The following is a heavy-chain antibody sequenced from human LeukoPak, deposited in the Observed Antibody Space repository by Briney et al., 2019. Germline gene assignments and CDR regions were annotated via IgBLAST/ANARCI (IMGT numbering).Heavy chain of an antibody. CDR1: GFTFSSYY. D-gene: IGHD3-9*01. V-gene: IGHV3-30*02. CDR3: ATGTGYYYDR. Sequence: PGGSLRLSCAASGFTFSSYYVHWVRQAPGKCLEWVAVVHNDGDTKYFGDSVKGRFTISRDNSKNTLYLQMNSLRAEDTAVYYCATGTGYYYDRWGQGTLVTVAS. J-gene: IGHJ4*02. CDR2: VHNDGDTK.